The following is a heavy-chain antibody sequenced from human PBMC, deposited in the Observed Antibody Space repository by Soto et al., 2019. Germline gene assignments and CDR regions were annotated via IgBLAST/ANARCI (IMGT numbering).Heavy chain of an antibody. Sequence: EVQLVESGGGLVQPGGSLRLSCAASGFTFSSYSMNWVRQAPGKWLEWVSYISSSSSTIYYADSVNGRFTMNRDNAKKSLDLQMNSLRAADTAVYYCARVGFCSSTSCYGVYMDVWGKGTTVTVSS. D-gene: IGHD2-2*01. CDR1: GFTFSSYS. V-gene: IGHV3-48*01. CDR3: ARVGFCSSTSCYGVYMDV. CDR2: ISSSSSTI. J-gene: IGHJ6*03.